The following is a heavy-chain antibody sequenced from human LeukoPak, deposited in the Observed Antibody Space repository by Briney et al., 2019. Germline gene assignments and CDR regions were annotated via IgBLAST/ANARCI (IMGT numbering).Heavy chain of an antibody. CDR2: TKQDGSAK. D-gene: IGHD6-19*01. CDR3: AGTIREQWLTIDY. V-gene: IGHV3-7*04. CDR1: GFTFSNYW. J-gene: IGHJ4*02. Sequence: PGGSLRLSCAASGFTFSNYWMNWVRQAPGKGLEWVANTKQDGSAKYYVDSVKGRFTISRDNAKNSLYLQMNSLGAEDTAVYYCAGTIREQWLTIDYWGQGTLVTFSS.